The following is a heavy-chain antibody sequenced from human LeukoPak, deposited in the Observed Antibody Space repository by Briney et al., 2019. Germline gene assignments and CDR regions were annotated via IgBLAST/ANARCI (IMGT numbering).Heavy chain of an antibody. V-gene: IGHV3-7*05. CDR2: IKQDGSEI. J-gene: IGHJ4*02. CDR3: AKGRGTTVTSAANY. Sequence: QPGGSLRLSCAASGFTFSNYWMSWVRQAPGKGLEWVANIKQDGSEIYYLDSVKGRFTVSRDNAKNSLYLQMNSLRAEDTAVYYCAKGRGTTVTSAANYWGQGTLVTVSS. CDR1: GFTFSNYW. D-gene: IGHD4-17*01.